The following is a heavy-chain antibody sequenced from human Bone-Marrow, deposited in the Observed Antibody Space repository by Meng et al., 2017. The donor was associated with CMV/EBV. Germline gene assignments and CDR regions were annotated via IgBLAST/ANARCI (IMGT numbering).Heavy chain of an antibody. CDR3: ARDLAKWGYSSSSVYGMDV. CDR2: ISSSSSYI. CDR1: GFTFSSYS. V-gene: IGHV3-21*01. J-gene: IGHJ6*02. Sequence: GESLKISCAASGFTFSSYSMNWVRQAPGKGLEWVSSISSSSSYIYYADSVKGRFTISRDNAKNSLYLQMNSLRAEDTAVYYCARDLAKWGYSSSSVYGMDVWGQGTTVTVSS. D-gene: IGHD6-6*01.